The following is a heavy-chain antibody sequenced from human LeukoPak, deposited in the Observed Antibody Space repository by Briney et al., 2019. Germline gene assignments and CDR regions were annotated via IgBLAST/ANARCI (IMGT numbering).Heavy chain of an antibody. CDR2: IYYRGNA. CDR3: AREEDRSGD. D-gene: IGHD3-22*01. J-gene: IGHJ4*02. Sequence: SETLSLTRTVSGGFISSSNYYWAWIRQPPGQGLEWIGSIYYRGNAYYNPSLKSRVTISVDTSKNQFSLSLSSVTAADTAVYYCAREEDRSGDWGQGTLVTVTS. V-gene: IGHV4-39*07. CDR1: GGFISSSNYY.